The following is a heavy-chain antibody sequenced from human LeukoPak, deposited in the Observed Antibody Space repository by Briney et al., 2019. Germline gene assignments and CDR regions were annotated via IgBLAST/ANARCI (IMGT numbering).Heavy chain of an antibody. CDR1: GGTFSSYA. D-gene: IGHD6-6*01. CDR3: ARAQIAARRSVYYYMYV. J-gene: IGHJ6*03. Sequence: SVKVSCKASGGTFSSYAISWVRQAPGQGLEWMGGIIPIFGTANYAQKFQGRVTITTDESTSTAYMELSSLRSEDTAVYYCARAQIAARRSVYYYMYVWGKGTTVTVSS. V-gene: IGHV1-69*05. CDR2: IIPIFGTA.